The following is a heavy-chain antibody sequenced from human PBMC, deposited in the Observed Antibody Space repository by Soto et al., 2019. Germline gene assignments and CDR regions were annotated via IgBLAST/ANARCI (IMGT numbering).Heavy chain of an antibody. Sequence: PSETLSLTCAVSGGSISSSNWWSWIRQPPGKGLEWIGEINHSGSTNYNPSLKSRVTISVDTSKNQFSLKLSSVTAADTAVYYCARGSIVVVPAAMRGYFQHWGQGTLVTVSS. CDR1: GGSISSSNW. CDR2: INHSGST. D-gene: IGHD2-2*01. V-gene: IGHV4-4*02. J-gene: IGHJ1*01. CDR3: ARGSIVVVPAAMRGYFQH.